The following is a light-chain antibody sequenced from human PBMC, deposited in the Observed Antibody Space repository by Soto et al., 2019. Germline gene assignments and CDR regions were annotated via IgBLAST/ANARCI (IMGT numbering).Light chain of an antibody. J-gene: IGKJ1*01. CDR1: QTVYNGF. CDR2: GAS. V-gene: IGKV3-20*01. Sequence: ENVLTQSPGTLSLSPGERATLSCRASQTVYNGFLAWYQQKPGQAPRLLIYGASSRATGIPDRFSGSGSGTDFTLTISSLEPDDFATYYCQHYNSYSEAFGQGTKVDIK. CDR3: QHYNSYSEA.